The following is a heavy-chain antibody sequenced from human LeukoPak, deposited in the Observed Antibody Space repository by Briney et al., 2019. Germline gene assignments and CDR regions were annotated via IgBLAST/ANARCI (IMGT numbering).Heavy chain of an antibody. D-gene: IGHD6-13*01. J-gene: IGHJ4*02. CDR1: GFTFSSEY. CDR3: ATDGGPAYSSSWYLY. V-gene: IGHV3-7*01. Sequence: GGSLRLSCAASGFTFSSEYMTWVRQAPGKGLEWVANINPDGSEKYYVDSVKGRFTISRDNAKNSLYLQMNSLRAEDTAVYYCATDGGPAYSSSWYLYWGQGSLVTVSS. CDR2: INPDGSEK.